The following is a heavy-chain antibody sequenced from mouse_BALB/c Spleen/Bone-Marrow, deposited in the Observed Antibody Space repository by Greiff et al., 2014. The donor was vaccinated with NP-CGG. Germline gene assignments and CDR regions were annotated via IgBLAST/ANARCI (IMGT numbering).Heavy chain of an antibody. V-gene: IGHV14-1*02. J-gene: IGHJ2*01. CDR1: GFNIKDYY. CDR3: ARRYGSSFDY. CDR2: IDPENGNT. Sequence: DVKLQESGAELVRPGALVKLSCKASGFNIKDYYMHWVIQRPEQGLEWIGWIDPENGNTIYDPKFQGKASITADTSSNTANLQLSSLTSEDTAVYYCARRYGSSFDYWGQGTTLTVSS. D-gene: IGHD1-1*01.